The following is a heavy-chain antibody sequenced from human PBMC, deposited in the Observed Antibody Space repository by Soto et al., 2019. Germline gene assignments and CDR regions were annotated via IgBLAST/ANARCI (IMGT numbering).Heavy chain of an antibody. Sequence: GESLKISCKGSGYSFTSYWIGWVRQMPGKGPEWMGIIYPGDSDTRYSPSFQGQVTISADKSIGTAYLQWSSLKASDTAMYYCARLSQYDILTGYLDYWGQGTLVTVSS. J-gene: IGHJ4*02. CDR3: ARLSQYDILTGYLDY. CDR1: GYSFTSYW. V-gene: IGHV5-51*01. CDR2: IYPGDSDT. D-gene: IGHD3-9*01.